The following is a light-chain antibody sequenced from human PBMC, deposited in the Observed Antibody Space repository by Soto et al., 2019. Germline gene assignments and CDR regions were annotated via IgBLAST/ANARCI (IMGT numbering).Light chain of an antibody. Sequence: QSALTQPASVSGSPGQSVTISCSGTSSDVGDYHYVSWYQQHPGKAPKLLIYGVTDRPSGVSHRFSGSRSDSTAPLTISGLQAEDEADYYCSSYTSSSTLIFGGGTKLTVL. CDR3: SSYTSSSTLI. CDR1: SSDVGDYHY. V-gene: IGLV2-14*01. J-gene: IGLJ2*01. CDR2: GVT.